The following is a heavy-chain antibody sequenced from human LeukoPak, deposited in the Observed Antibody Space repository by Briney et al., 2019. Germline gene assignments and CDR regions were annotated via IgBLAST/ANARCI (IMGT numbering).Heavy chain of an antibody. Sequence: GGSLRLSCAASGFTFSSYGMHWVRQAPGKGLEWVAVIWYDGSNKYYADSVKGRFTISRDNSKNTLYLQMNSLRAEDTAVYYCARDRRTLHGAADYWGQGTLVTVSS. CDR1: GFTFSSYG. V-gene: IGHV3-30*19. CDR3: ARDRRTLHGAADY. D-gene: IGHD4-11*01. J-gene: IGHJ4*02. CDR2: IWYDGSNK.